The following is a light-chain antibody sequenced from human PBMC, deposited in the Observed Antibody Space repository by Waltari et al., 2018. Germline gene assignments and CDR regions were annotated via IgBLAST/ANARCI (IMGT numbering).Light chain of an antibody. Sequence: QLVLTQSPSASASPGASVNLTCTLSGGHSGSAIACHQQHPEKGPRFLMKVTSDGRQNKGDGIPDRFSGSSSGAERYLTISSLQSEDEADYYCQTWASGLYVFGTGTKVTVV. J-gene: IGLJ1*01. CDR3: QTWASGLYV. CDR1: GGHSGSA. CDR2: VTSDGRQ. V-gene: IGLV4-69*01.